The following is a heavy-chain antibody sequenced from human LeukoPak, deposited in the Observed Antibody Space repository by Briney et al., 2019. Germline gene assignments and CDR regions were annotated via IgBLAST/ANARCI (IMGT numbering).Heavy chain of an antibody. CDR2: ISGGGDTI. CDR1: GFTFSSYE. V-gene: IGHV3-48*03. J-gene: IGHJ4*02. Sequence: PGGSLRLSCAASGFTFSSYEMNWGRQAPGMGLEWVSYISGGGDTIYYADSVKGRFTISRDNAKNSLYLQVNSLRAEDTAVYYCARATHQLLYNWGQGTLLTVSS. CDR3: ARATHQLLYN. D-gene: IGHD2-2*02.